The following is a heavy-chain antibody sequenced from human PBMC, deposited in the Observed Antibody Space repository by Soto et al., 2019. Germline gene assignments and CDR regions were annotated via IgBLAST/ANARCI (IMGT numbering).Heavy chain of an antibody. CDR3: ASHCSSTSCYDHYFDY. D-gene: IGHD2-2*01. V-gene: IGHV3-66*01. CDR2: IYSGGST. Sequence: GGSLRLSCAASGFTVSRNYMSWVRQAPGKGLEWVSVIYSGGSTYYADSVKGRFTISRDNSKNTLYLQMNSLRAEDTAVYYCASHCSSTSCYDHYFDYWGQGTLVTVSS. J-gene: IGHJ4*02. CDR1: GFTVSRNY.